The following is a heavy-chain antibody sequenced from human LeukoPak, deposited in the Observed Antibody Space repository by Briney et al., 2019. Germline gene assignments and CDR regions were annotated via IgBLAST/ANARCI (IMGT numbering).Heavy chain of an antibody. Sequence: SVKVSCKASGSTFTSSAMQWVRQARGQRLEWIGWIVVGSGNTNHAQKFQERVTITRDMSTSTAYMELSSLRSEDTAVYYCAAGTELPYYYYGMDVWGQGTTVTVSS. D-gene: IGHD1-7*01. J-gene: IGHJ6*02. CDR1: GSTFTSSA. CDR2: IVVGSGNT. V-gene: IGHV1-58*02. CDR3: AAGTELPYYYYGMDV.